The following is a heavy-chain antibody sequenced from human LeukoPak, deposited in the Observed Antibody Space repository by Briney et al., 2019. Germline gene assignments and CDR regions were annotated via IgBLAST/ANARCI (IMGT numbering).Heavy chain of an antibody. CDR3: ARRRGYLGYCTNGVCRQYYYYGMDV. CDR1: GGSFSGYY. Sequence: SETLSLTCAVYGGSFSGYYWSWIRQPPGKGPEWIGEINHSGSTNYNPSLKSRVTISVDTSKNQFSLKLSSVTAADTAVYYCARRRGYLGYCTNGVCRQYYYYGMDVWGQGTTVTVSS. CDR2: INHSGST. J-gene: IGHJ6*02. D-gene: IGHD2-8*01. V-gene: IGHV4-34*01.